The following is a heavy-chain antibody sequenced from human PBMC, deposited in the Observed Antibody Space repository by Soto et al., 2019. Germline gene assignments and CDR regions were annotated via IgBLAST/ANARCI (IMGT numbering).Heavy chain of an antibody. CDR3: ARGGLLVRFGRYSSGWANY. J-gene: IGHJ4*02. CDR2: ISYDGSNK. D-gene: IGHD6-19*01. V-gene: IGHV3-30-3*01. CDR1: GFTFSSYA. Sequence: PGGSLRLSCAASGFTFSSYAMHWVRQAPGKGLEWVAVISYDGSNKYYADSVKGRFTISRDNSKNTLYLQMNSLRAEDTAVYYCARGGLLVRFGRYSSGWANYWGQGTLVTVSS.